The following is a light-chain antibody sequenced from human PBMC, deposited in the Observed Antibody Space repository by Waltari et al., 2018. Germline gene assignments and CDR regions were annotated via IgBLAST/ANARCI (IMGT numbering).Light chain of an antibody. CDR3: QQANKFPFA. Sequence: DIQMTQSPSYVSASVGDTVTITCRASQDIHTWLAWYQQKPGKAPKLLIYGASSLQTGVPSRFSGSGSGTDFTLTIGSLQAEDSATHYCQQANKFPFAFGPGTRVDFK. V-gene: IGKV1-12*01. J-gene: IGKJ3*01. CDR1: QDIHTW. CDR2: GAS.